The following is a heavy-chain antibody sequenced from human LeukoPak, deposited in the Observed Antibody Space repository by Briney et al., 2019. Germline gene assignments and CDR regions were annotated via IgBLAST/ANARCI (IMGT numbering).Heavy chain of an antibody. Sequence: SVKVSCKASGGTFSSYAISWVRQAPGQGLEWMGGVIPIFGTANYAQKFQGRVTITADESTSTAYMELSSLRSEDTAVYYCASEKYYDFWSGYIYYYGMDVWGQGTTVTVSS. CDR3: ASEKYYDFWSGYIYYYGMDV. D-gene: IGHD3-3*01. V-gene: IGHV1-69*01. CDR2: VIPIFGTA. J-gene: IGHJ6*02. CDR1: GGTFSSYA.